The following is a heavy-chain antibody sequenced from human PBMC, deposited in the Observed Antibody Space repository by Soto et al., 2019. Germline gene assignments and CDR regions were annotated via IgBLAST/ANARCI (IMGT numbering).Heavy chain of an antibody. CDR3: ARSLHGGGLGQ. J-gene: IGHJ4*02. V-gene: IGHV4-59*01. CDR1: GGSLSPYY. D-gene: IGHD2-15*01. CDR2: MYYTGST. Sequence: SETLCINCIVSGGSLSPYYWSWIRQPPGKGLEWIGLMYYTGSTDYNPSLKSRVTISADTSKNQFSLRLSSVIAADTAMYYCARSLHGGGLGQWGQGTLGILS.